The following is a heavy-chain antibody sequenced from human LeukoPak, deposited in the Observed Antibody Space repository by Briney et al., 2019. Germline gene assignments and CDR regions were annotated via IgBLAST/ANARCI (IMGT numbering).Heavy chain of an antibody. J-gene: IGHJ4*02. CDR3: ARYSYGYNDY. D-gene: IGHD5-18*01. CDR2: IYYSGST. CDR1: GGSISSYY. Sequence: SETLSLTCTVSGGSISSYYWSWIRQPPGKGLEWIGYIYYSGSTNYNPSLKSRVTISVDASKNQFSLKLSSVTAADTAVYYCARYSYGYNDYWGQGTLVTVSS. V-gene: IGHV4-59*08.